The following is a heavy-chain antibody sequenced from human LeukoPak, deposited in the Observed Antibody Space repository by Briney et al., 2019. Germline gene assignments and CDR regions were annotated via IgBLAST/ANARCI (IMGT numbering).Heavy chain of an antibody. D-gene: IGHD5-24*01. Sequence: SETLSLTCTVSGGSVSSGSYYWSWIRQPPGKGLEWIGYIYYSGSTNYNPSLKSRVTISVDTSKNQSSLKLSSVTAADTAVYYCARVRDGDYLDYWGQGTLVTVSS. CDR3: ARVRDGDYLDY. CDR2: IYYSGST. V-gene: IGHV4-61*01. J-gene: IGHJ4*02. CDR1: GGSVSSGSYY.